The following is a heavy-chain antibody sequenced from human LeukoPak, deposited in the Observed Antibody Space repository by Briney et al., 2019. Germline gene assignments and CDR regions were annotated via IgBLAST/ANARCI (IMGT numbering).Heavy chain of an antibody. CDR1: GYTFTSYD. V-gene: IGHV1-8*01. J-gene: IGHJ6*02. CDR2: MNPNSGNT. CDR3: ARAEVDYYYYYGMDV. Sequence: ASVKVSCKASGYTFTSYDINWVRQATGQGLEWMGWMNPNSGNTGYAQKFQGRVTMTRYTSISTAYMELSSLRSEDTAVYYCARAEVDYYYYYGMDVWGQGTTVTVSS.